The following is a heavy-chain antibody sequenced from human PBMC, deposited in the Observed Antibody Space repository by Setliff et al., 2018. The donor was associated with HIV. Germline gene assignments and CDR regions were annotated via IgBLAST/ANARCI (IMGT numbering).Heavy chain of an antibody. CDR3: ARVPPDRGGYSIFDS. J-gene: IGHJ4*02. Sequence: PGGSLRLSCAASGFTFSSYGMHWVRQAPGKGLEWVAVIWYDGNNKYYADSVKGRFTISRDTSKNTLYLQMNSLRAEDTAVYYCARVPPDRGGYSIFDSWGQGTLVTV. D-gene: IGHD3-22*01. CDR1: GFTFSSYG. V-gene: IGHV3-33*01. CDR2: IWYDGNNK.